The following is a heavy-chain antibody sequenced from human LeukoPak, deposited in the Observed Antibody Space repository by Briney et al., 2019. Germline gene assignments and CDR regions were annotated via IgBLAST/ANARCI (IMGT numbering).Heavy chain of an antibody. Sequence: GGSLRLSCAASGFTFSSYAMHWVRQAPGKGLEWVAVISYNGSNKYYADSVKGRVTISRDNSKNTLYLQMNSLRAEDTAVYYCARINYDILTGYSDYWGQGTLVTVSS. J-gene: IGHJ4*02. D-gene: IGHD3-9*01. V-gene: IGHV3-30-3*01. CDR3: ARINYDILTGYSDY. CDR2: ISYNGSNK. CDR1: GFTFSSYA.